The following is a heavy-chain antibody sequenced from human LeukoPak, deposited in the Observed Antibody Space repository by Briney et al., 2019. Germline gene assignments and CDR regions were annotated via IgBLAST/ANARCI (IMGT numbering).Heavy chain of an antibody. Sequence: SETLSLTCTVSGGSISSGSYYWSWIRQPAGKGLEWIGRIYTSGSTNYNPSLKSRVTISVDTSKNQFSLKLSSVTAADTAVYYCARQRTMVRGVNWFDPWGQGTLVTVSS. D-gene: IGHD3-10*01. J-gene: IGHJ5*02. CDR2: IYTSGST. CDR3: ARQRTMVRGVNWFDP. CDR1: GGSISSGSYY. V-gene: IGHV4-61*02.